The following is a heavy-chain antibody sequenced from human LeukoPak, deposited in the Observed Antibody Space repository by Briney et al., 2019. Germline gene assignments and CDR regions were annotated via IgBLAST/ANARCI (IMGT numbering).Heavy chain of an antibody. CDR2: INHSGST. V-gene: IGHV4-34*01. CDR3: ARGRPGGSFDY. D-gene: IGHD3-16*01. J-gene: IGHJ4*02. CDR1: GGSFSGYY. Sequence: TSETLSLTCAVYGGSFSGYYWSWIRQPPGKGLEWIGEINHSGSTSYNPSLKSRVTISVDTSKNQFSLKLSSVTAADTAVYYCARGRPGGSFDYWGQGTLVTVSS.